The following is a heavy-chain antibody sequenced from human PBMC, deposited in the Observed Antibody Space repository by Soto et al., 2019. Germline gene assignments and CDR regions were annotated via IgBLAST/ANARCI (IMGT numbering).Heavy chain of an antibody. CDR1: GFTFSSYA. D-gene: IGHD4-17*01. J-gene: IGHJ6*02. V-gene: IGHV3-30-3*01. CDR3: ARDISPYGDDNPLYYSYGMDV. Sequence: GGSLRLSCAASGFTFSSYAMHWVRQAPGKGLESVAVISCDGSNKYYADSVKCRFTISRDNSKNTLYLQMNSLRAEDTAVYYCARDISPYGDDNPLYYSYGMDVWGQGTTVTVSS. CDR2: ISCDGSNK.